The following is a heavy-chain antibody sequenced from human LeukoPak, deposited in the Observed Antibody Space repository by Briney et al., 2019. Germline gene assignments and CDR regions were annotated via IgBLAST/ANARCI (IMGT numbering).Heavy chain of an antibody. J-gene: IGHJ4*02. CDR2: MFASGST. D-gene: IGHD6-13*01. CDR3: ARGFVQTGYSSSSYVH. Sequence: GGSLRLSCTASGFSVSSNYMSWVRQAPWKGLEWVSVMFASGSTYYADSVKGRFTFSRDIFRNTLYLQLNSLRVEDTALYYCARGFVQTGYSSSSYVHWGQGTLVTVSS. CDR1: GFSVSSNY. V-gene: IGHV3-66*01.